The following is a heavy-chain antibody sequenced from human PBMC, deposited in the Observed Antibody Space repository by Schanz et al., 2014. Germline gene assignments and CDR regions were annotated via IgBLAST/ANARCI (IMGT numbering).Heavy chain of an antibody. Sequence: QVQLQQWGAGLLKPSETLSLTCAVGGVSFSFYYWSWVRQPPGKGLEWIGEVHPSGTTNYNPSLSYRVPMSVDASKNQFSLKLTSVTAADTAVYYCARGQDHAKTGDLWGRGTLVTISS. D-gene: IGHD2-2*01. CDR3: ARGQDHAKTGDL. J-gene: IGHJ5*02. CDR2: VHPSGTT. CDR1: GVSFSFYY. V-gene: IGHV4-34*01.